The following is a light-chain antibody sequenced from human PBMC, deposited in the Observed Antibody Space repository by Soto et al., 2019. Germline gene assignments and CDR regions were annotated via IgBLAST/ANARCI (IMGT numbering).Light chain of an antibody. CDR2: AAS. J-gene: IGKJ1*01. CDR3: QQSYSTRWT. Sequence: DIQMTQSPSSLSASVGDRLTITCRASQSISTFLNWYQHKPGTAPQLLIYAASNLQSGVPSRFSGSGSGTDFNLTISTLQPEDFATYYCQQSYSTRWTFGQGTKVEF. V-gene: IGKV1-39*01. CDR1: QSISTF.